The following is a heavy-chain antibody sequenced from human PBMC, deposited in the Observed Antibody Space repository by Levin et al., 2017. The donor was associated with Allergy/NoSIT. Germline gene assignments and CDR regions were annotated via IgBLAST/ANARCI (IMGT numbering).Heavy chain of an antibody. Sequence: GGSLRLSCAASGFTFSSYAMSWVRQAPGKGLEWVSAISGSGGSTYYADSVKGRFTISRDNSKNTLYLQMNSLRAEDTAVYYCGKVANPRAYRGYSSGWIDYWGQGTLVTVSS. J-gene: IGHJ4*02. CDR1: GFTFSSYA. CDR3: GKVANPRAYRGYSSGWIDY. D-gene: IGHD6-19*01. CDR2: ISGSGGST. V-gene: IGHV3-23*01.